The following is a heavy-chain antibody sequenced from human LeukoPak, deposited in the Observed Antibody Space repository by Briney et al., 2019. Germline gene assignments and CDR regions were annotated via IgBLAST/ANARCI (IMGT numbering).Heavy chain of an antibody. J-gene: IGHJ4*02. V-gene: IGHV1-2*02. CDR1: GYSFNNYY. D-gene: IGHD6-13*01. CDR2: MYPKNGGT. CDR3: VRENWYHDY. Sequence: SVKVSCKASGYSFNNYYIHWVRQAPGQGPEWVGWMYPKNGGTNYAQNFQGRVTLTRDTSITTAYMELSSLNSDDTALYYCVRENWYHDYWGQGTLVTVSS.